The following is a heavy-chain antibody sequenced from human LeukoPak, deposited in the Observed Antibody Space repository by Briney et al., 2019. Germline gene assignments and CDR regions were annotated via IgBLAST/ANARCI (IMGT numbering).Heavy chain of an antibody. CDR2: ISYDGSNK. Sequence: GGSLRLSCAASGFTFSSYAMHGVRQAPGKGLEWVAVISYDGSNKYYADSVKGRFTISRDNSKNTLYLQMNSLRAEDTAVYYCARGPDYYGDYYFDYWGQGTLVTVSS. CDR3: ARGPDYYGDYYFDY. D-gene: IGHD4-17*01. V-gene: IGHV3-30-3*01. J-gene: IGHJ4*02. CDR1: GFTFSSYA.